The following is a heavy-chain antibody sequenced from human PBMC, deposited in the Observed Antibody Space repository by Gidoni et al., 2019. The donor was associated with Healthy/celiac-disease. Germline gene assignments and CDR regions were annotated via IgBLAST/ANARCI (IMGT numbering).Heavy chain of an antibody. CDR1: GGTFSSYA. J-gene: IGHJ4*02. CDR3: ARGTSIEVGGIH. D-gene: IGHD6-19*01. Sequence: QVQLVQSVAAVTTPRSSLKVSCQASGGTFSSYAISGVRQAPGHGIEWMGGIIPILGTANYAKKFEGRVTITADESTSTAYMELRSLRSEDTAVYYSARGTSIEVGGIHWGQGTRVTVSS. V-gene: IGHV1-69*01. CDR2: IIPILGTA.